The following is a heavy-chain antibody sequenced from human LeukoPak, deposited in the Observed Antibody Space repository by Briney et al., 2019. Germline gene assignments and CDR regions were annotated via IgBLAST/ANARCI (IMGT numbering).Heavy chain of an antibody. D-gene: IGHD5-18*01. CDR1: GFTLRSYT. V-gene: IGHV3-21*04. CDR3: AKGLGFFGTAMVPADY. Sequence: GGSLRLSCAASGFTLRSYTMNWVRQAPGKGLEWVSSIGISSNKIYYADSVKGRFIISRDNAKNSVYLQMNSPRAEDTAIYYCAKGLGFFGTAMVPADYWGQGTLVTVSS. J-gene: IGHJ4*02. CDR2: IGISSNKI.